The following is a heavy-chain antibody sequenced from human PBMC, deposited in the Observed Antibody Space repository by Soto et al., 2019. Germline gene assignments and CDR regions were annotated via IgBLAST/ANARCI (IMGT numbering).Heavy chain of an antibody. CDR1: GASISTSNW. J-gene: IGHJ4*02. CDR3: ARVNVGTVTTFSYY. D-gene: IGHD4-17*01. V-gene: IGHV4-4*02. CDR2: IYHSGST. Sequence: PSETLSLTCAVSGASISTSNWWSLVRQPPGKGLEWIGEIYHSGSTNYNPSLKSRVTISVDKSKNQFSLKLSSVTAADTAVYYCARVNVGTVTTFSYYWGQGTLVTVSS.